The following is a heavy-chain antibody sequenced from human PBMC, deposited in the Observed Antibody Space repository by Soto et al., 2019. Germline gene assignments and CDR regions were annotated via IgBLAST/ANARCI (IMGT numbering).Heavy chain of an antibody. CDR2: INPSGVST. V-gene: IGHV1-46*01. D-gene: IGHD5-18*01. J-gene: IGHJ6*02. Sequence: ASVKVSCKASGYTFTSYYMHWVRQAPGQGLEWMGIINPSGVSTSYAQKFQGRVTMTRDTSTSTVYMELSSLRSEDTAVYYCARGPMTAMVFYYYGMAVWGQGTTVTVSS. CDR1: GYTFTSYY. CDR3: ARGPMTAMVFYYYGMAV.